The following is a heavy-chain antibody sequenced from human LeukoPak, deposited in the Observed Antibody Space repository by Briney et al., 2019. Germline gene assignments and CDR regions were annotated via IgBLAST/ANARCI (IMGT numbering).Heavy chain of an antibody. CDR2: IYYSGST. CDR3: ASSSVEMATPTGY. J-gene: IGHJ4*02. V-gene: IGHV4-31*03. D-gene: IGHD5-24*01. CDR1: GGSISSGGYY. Sequence: TLSLTCTVSGGSISSGGYYWSWIRQHPGKGLEWIGYIYYSGSTYYNPSLKSRVTISVDTSKNQFSLKLSSVTAADTAVYYCASSSVEMATPTGYWGQGTLVTVSS.